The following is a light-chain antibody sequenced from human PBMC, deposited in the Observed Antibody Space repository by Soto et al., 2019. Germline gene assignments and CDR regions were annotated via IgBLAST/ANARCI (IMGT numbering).Light chain of an antibody. V-gene: IGLV4-69*01. CDR1: SGHRSYA. CDR3: QTWGTGSVV. Sequence: QLVLTQSPSASASLGASVKLTCTLSSGHRSYAIAWHQQQPEKGPRYLMKLNSDGSHRKGDGIPDRFSSSSSGAERYLASASLQYEEEADYCCQTWGTGSVVFGGGTQLTVL. J-gene: IGLJ2*01. CDR2: LNSDGSH.